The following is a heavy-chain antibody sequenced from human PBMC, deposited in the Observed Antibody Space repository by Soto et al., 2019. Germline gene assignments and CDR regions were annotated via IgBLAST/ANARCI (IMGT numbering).Heavy chain of an antibody. CDR3: ARDSGYCSGGSCYSQIDY. Sequence: EVQLVESGGGLVQPGGSLRLSCAASGFTVSSNYMSWVRQAPGKGLEWVSVIYSGGSTYYADSVKGRFTISRDNSKNTLYLQMNSLGAEDTAVYYCARDSGYCSGGSCYSQIDYWGQGTLVTVSS. J-gene: IGHJ4*02. D-gene: IGHD2-15*01. CDR2: IYSGGST. CDR1: GFTVSSNY. V-gene: IGHV3-66*01.